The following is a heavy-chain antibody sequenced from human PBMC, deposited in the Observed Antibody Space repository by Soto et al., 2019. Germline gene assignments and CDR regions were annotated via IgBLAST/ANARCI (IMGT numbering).Heavy chain of an antibody. V-gene: IGHV3-30*18. CDR2: ISYDGSNN. D-gene: IGHD3-16*01. Sequence: PGGSLRLSCAASGFTFSNYGMNWVRQAPGKGLEWVAVISYDGSNNYYADSVKGRFTISRDNSKNTLYLQMSSLRVEDTAMYYCAKGGTGGSGGIYYGMGVWGQGTTVTVSS. J-gene: IGHJ6*02. CDR3: AKGGTGGSGGIYYGMGV. CDR1: GFTFSNYG.